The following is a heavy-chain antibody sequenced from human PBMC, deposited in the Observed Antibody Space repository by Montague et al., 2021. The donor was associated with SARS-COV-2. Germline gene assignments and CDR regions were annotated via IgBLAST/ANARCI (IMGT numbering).Heavy chain of an antibody. CDR1: GGSFSDYH. D-gene: IGHD1-1*01. Sequence: SETLSLTCAVYGGSFSDYHWTWIRQSPGEGLEWIGQINYGGSTKYNPSLKSRVTISIDTSKNQFSLKLTSVTAADTAVYYCARGAPGYWGHGTLVTVSS. CDR2: INYGGST. V-gene: IGHV4-34*01. CDR3: ARGAPGY. J-gene: IGHJ4*01.